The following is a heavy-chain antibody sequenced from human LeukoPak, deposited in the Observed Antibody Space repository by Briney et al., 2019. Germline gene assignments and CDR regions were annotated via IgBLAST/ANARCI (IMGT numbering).Heavy chain of an antibody. V-gene: IGHV3-30-3*01. CDR2: ISYDGSNK. CDR1: GFTFSSYA. J-gene: IGHJ1*01. D-gene: IGHD2-21*02. Sequence: PGGSLRLSCAASGFTFSSYAMHWVRQAPGKGLEWVAVISYDGSNKYYADSVKGRFTISRDNSKNTLYLQMNSLRAEDTAVYYCARGRQSWVTHGSEYFQHWGQGTLVTVSS. CDR3: ARGRQSWVTHGSEYFQH.